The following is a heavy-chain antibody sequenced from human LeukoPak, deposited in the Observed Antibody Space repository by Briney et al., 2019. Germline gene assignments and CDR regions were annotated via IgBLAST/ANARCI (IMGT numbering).Heavy chain of an antibody. J-gene: IGHJ4*02. Sequence: GASVKVSCKASGYTFNNYGINWVRQAPGQGLEWMGWINAYNDNTNHAQKVQDRVTMTTDTSTSTAYMELRSLRSDDTAVYYCARDGYSSSWYLGAADYWGQGTLVTVSS. CDR1: GYTFNNYG. CDR2: INAYNDNT. V-gene: IGHV1-18*01. CDR3: ARDGYSSSWYLGAADY. D-gene: IGHD6-13*01.